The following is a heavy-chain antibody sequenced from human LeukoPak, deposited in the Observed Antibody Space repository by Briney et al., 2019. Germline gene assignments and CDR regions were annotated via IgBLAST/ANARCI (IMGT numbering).Heavy chain of an antibody. V-gene: IGHV3-30-3*01. CDR3: ARDSVVVVPAVSYFYYYYMDV. CDR1: GFTFSTYA. D-gene: IGHD2-2*01. Sequence: GRSLRLSCAASGFTFSTYAMHWVRQAPGKGLEWVAVISYDGTNKYYADSVKGRFTISRDNSKNTLFLQMNSLRAEDTAVYYCARDSVVVVPAVSYFYYYYMDVWGKGTTVTVSS. J-gene: IGHJ6*03. CDR2: ISYDGTNK.